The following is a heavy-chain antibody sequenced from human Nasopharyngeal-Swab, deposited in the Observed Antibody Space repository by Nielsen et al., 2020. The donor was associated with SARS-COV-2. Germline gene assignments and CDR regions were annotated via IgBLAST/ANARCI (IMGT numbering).Heavy chain of an antibody. Sequence: SVKVSCKASGGTFSSYAISWVRKAPGQGLEWMGGIIPILGIANYAQKFQGRVTITADKSTSTAYMELSSLRSEDTAVYYCAREENYYGSGGGMDVWGQGTTVTVSS. V-gene: IGHV1-69*10. CDR3: AREENYYGSGGGMDV. D-gene: IGHD3-10*01. J-gene: IGHJ6*02. CDR2: IIPILGIA. CDR1: GGTFSSYA.